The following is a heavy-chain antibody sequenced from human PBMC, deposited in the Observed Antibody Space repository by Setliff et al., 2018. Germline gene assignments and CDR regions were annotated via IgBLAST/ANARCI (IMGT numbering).Heavy chain of an antibody. CDR3: ARRPRTVVVEEDY. D-gene: IGHD2-15*01. CDR2: INPSGGLT. J-gene: IGHJ4*02. Sequence: ASVKVSCKASGYIFNNYFLHWVRQAPGQGLEWMGIINPSGGLTRYAQKFQGRVTMTRDTSTSTVYMEVSSLRSEDTAVYYCARRPRTVVVEEDYWGQGILVTVSS. CDR1: GYIFNNYF. V-gene: IGHV1-46*02.